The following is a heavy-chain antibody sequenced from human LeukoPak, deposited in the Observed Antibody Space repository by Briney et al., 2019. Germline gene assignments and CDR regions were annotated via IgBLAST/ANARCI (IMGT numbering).Heavy chain of an antibody. CDR1: GYTFTSYD. D-gene: IGHD2-15*01. CDR3: ARVTEIATYCSGGSCYPKEFDY. V-gene: IGHV1-18*01. Sequence: GASVKVSCKASGYTFTSYDINWVRQAPGQGLEWMGWISAYNGNTNYAQKLQGRVTMTTDTSTSTAYMELRSLRSDDTAVYYCARVTEIATYCSGGSCYPKEFDYWGQGTLVTVSS. CDR2: ISAYNGNT. J-gene: IGHJ4*02.